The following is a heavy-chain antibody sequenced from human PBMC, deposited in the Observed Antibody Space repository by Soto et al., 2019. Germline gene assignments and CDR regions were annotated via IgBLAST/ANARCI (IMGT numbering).Heavy chain of an antibody. V-gene: IGHV3-15*07. CDR2: IKSKAGGGTT. J-gene: IGHJ4*02. Sequence: EVQLVESGGGLVKPGGSLRLSCAASGFTFSNDWMNWVRQAPGKGLEWVGRIKSKAGGGTTDYAAPVKGRFSISRDDSRNTVYLQMNSLKTEDTAVYYCTTDPNGWRDFDYWGQGTLVTVSS. CDR1: GFTFSNDW. D-gene: IGHD6-19*01. CDR3: TTDPNGWRDFDY.